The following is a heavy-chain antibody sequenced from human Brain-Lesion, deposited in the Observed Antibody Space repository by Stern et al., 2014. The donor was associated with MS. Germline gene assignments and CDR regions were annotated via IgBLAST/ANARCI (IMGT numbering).Heavy chain of an antibody. J-gene: IGHJ6*02. CDR2: INTNTGGT. V-gene: IGHV1-2*02. Sequence: QLVQSGAEVKKPGASVKVSCKTYGYIFTGYYIHWVRQAPGQGLEWLAWINTNTGGTKYAQKFQGRVTMSRDTSISTAYVELSSLTSDDTAVYYCARDQRGITIFGVVTDYYYLGMDVWGQGTTVTVSS. CDR1: GYIFTGYY. D-gene: IGHD3-3*01. CDR3: ARDQRGITIFGVVTDYYYLGMDV.